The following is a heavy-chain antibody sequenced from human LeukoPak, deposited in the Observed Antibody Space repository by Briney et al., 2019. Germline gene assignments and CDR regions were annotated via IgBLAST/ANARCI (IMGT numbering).Heavy chain of an antibody. Sequence: GGSLRLSCAASGFTFSNAWMSWVRQAPGKGLEWVGRIKSKTDGGTTDYAAPVKGRFTISRDDSKNTLYLQMNSLKTEDTAVYYCTTAQCNFWSGYYPLAYWGQGTLVTVSS. D-gene: IGHD3-3*01. CDR3: TTAQCNFWSGYYPLAY. CDR2: IKSKTDGGTT. J-gene: IGHJ4*02. CDR1: GFTFSNAW. V-gene: IGHV3-15*01.